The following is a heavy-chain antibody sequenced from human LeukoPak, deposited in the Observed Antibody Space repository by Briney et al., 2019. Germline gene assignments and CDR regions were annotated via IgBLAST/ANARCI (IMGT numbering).Heavy chain of an antibody. CDR2: INHSGST. CDR3: ARGRRWLPNRGAFDI. J-gene: IGHJ3*02. CDR1: GASINGYF. V-gene: IGHV4-34*01. D-gene: IGHD5-24*01. Sequence: SETLSLTCTISGASINGYFWSWIRQPPGKGLEWIGEINHSGSTNYNPSLKSRVTISVDTSKNQFSLKLSSVTAADTAVYYCARGRRWLPNRGAFDIWGQGTMVTVSS.